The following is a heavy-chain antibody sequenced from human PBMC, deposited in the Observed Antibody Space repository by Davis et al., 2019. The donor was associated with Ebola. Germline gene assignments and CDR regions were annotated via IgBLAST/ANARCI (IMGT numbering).Heavy chain of an antibody. CDR1: GFTFSSYW. J-gene: IGHJ4*02. Sequence: GESLKISCAASGFTFSSYWMNWVRQAPGKGLEWVSYISRSSSTIYYAGSVKGQFTISRDNAKNSLYLQMNRLRDEDTAVYYCAREIAVAGTECDYWGQGTLVTVSS. CDR2: ISRSSSTI. CDR3: AREIAVAGTECDY. D-gene: IGHD6-19*01. V-gene: IGHV3-48*02.